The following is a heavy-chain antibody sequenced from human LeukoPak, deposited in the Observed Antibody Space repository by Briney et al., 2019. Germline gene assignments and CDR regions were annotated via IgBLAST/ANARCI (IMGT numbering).Heavy chain of an antibody. D-gene: IGHD2-2*01. Sequence: GGSLRLSCAASGFTFSSYAMSWVRQAPGKGLEWVSAISASGGSTYYADSVKGRFTISRDNSQNTLYLQVNSLRAEDTAVYYCAKGLVPAAIRVVDYWGQGALVTVSS. CDR1: GFTFSSYA. J-gene: IGHJ4*02. CDR3: AKGLVPAAIRVVDY. CDR2: ISASGGST. V-gene: IGHV3-23*01.